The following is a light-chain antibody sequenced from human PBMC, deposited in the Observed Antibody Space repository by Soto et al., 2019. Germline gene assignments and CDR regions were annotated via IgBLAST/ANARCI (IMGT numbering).Light chain of an antibody. CDR1: SNVVGRYNY. J-gene: IGLJ1*01. CDR3: CSYAGSHTYV. V-gene: IGLV2-11*01. Sequence: QSALTQPRSVSGSPGQSVTISCTGTSNVVGRYNYVSWYQQHPGKAPQLMIYDVNKRPSGVPDRFSGSKSGNTASLTISGLQAEDEADFHRCSYAGSHTYVFGTGTKVTVL. CDR2: DVN.